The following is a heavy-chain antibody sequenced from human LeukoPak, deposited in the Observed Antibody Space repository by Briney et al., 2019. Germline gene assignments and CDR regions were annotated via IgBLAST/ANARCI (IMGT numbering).Heavy chain of an antibody. CDR1: GFTFSSYS. CDR3: ATGERGHDYGDYPSYGMDV. CDR2: ISSSSSYI. J-gene: IGHJ6*04. V-gene: IGHV3-21*01. Sequence: PGGSLRPSCAASGFTFSSYSMNWVRQAPGKGMEWVSSISSSSSYIYYADSVKGRFTISRDNAKNSLYLQMNSLRAEDTAVYYCATGERGHDYGDYPSYGMDVWGKGTTVTVSS. D-gene: IGHD4-17*01.